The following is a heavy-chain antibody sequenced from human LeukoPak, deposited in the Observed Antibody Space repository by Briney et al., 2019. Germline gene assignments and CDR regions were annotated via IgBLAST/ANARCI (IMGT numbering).Heavy chain of an antibody. V-gene: IGHV3-49*04. CDR2: IRSKAYGGTT. D-gene: IGHD3-22*01. CDR3: TRFTPYYYDSSGYQTNGDY. J-gene: IGHJ4*02. CDR1: GFTLGDYA. Sequence: GGSLRLSCTASGFTLGDYAMSWVRQAPGKGLEWVGFIRSKAYGGTTEYAASVKGRFTISRDDSRSIAYLQMNSLKTEDTAVYYCTRFTPYYYDSSGYQTNGDYWGQGTLVTVSS.